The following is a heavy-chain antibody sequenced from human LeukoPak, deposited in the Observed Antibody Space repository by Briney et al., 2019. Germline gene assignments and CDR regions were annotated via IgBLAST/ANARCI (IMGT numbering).Heavy chain of an antibody. D-gene: IGHD3-3*01. CDR1: GFTVSYTY. Sequence: GGSLRLSCAASGFTVSYTYMSWVRQAPGKGLEWVSIIYSGGSTYYADSVKGRFTISRDNSKNSLYLQMNSLRAEDTAVYYCARDATLGSGYDSWGQGTLVTVSS. CDR3: ARDATLGSGYDS. V-gene: IGHV3-66*01. J-gene: IGHJ4*02. CDR2: IYSGGST.